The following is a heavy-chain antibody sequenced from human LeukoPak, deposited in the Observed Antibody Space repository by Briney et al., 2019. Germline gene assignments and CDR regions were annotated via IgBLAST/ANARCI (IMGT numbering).Heavy chain of an antibody. CDR1: GYSFTSYW. Sequence: GESLKISCKGSGYSFTSYWIGWVRQTPGKGLEWMGIIYPGDSDTRYSPSFQGQVTISADKSISTAYLQWSSLKASDTAMYYCVRHQASYGSHLSDYWGQGTLVTVSS. CDR3: VRHQASYGSHLSDY. D-gene: IGHD3-10*01. J-gene: IGHJ4*02. CDR2: IYPGDSDT. V-gene: IGHV5-51*01.